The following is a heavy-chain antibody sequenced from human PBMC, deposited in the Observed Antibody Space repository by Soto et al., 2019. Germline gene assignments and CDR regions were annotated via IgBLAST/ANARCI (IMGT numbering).Heavy chain of an antibody. V-gene: IGHV1-18*01. Sequence: ASVKVSCKASGYTFTSYVISWVRQAPGQGLEWMGGINPFFGTPHYAQKYQGRVTITADTFTNTAYMELTRLTSDDTAVYFCAREGRHFDYWGQGTLVTVSS. CDR2: INPFFGTP. CDR1: GYTFTSYV. J-gene: IGHJ4*02. CDR3: AREGRHFDY.